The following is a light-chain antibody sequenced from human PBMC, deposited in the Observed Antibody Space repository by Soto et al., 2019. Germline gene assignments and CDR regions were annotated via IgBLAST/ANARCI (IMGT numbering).Light chain of an antibody. V-gene: IGKV1-39*01. Sequence: SVPIPWRASQSISTYLNWYQQKLGKAPNLLIYDASTLQSGVPSRFSGSGSGTDFTLTISYLQPEDFATYFCQQSYSTPRTFGQGTKVDIK. J-gene: IGKJ1*01. CDR3: QQSYSTPRT. CDR2: DAS. CDR1: QSISTY.